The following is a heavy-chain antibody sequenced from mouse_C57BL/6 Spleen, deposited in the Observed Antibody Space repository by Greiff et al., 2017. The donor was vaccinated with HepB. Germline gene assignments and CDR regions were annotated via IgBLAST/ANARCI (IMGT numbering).Heavy chain of an antibody. CDR3: ARPHYYGSSRDYAMDY. CDR1: GYAFSSSW. Sequence: VQLQESGPELVKPGASVKISCKASGYAFSSSWMNWVKQRPGKGLEWIGRIYPGDGDTNYNGKFKGKATLTADKSSSTAYMQLSSLTSEDSAVYFCARPHYYGSSRDYAMDYWGQGTSVTVSS. V-gene: IGHV1-82*01. D-gene: IGHD1-1*01. J-gene: IGHJ4*01. CDR2: IYPGDGDT.